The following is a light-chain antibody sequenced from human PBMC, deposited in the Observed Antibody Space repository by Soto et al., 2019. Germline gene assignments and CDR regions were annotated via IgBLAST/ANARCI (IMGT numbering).Light chain of an antibody. CDR1: SSNIGSNY. V-gene: IGLV1-47*02. Sequence: QSVLTQPPSASGTPGQRVTISCSGSSSNIGSNYVYWYQQLPGTAPKLLIYNNNERPSGVPDRFSGSKSGTSASLAISGLQSEDEADYYCATWDDSLPAVFGGGTKLTVL. J-gene: IGLJ2*01. CDR2: NNN. CDR3: ATWDDSLPAV.